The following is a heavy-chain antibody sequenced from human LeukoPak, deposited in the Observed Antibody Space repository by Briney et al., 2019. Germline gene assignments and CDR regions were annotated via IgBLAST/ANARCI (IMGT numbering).Heavy chain of an antibody. CDR3: ARGDGYCSGGSCMIFDY. Sequence: GASVKVSCKASGYTFTNYVITWVRQASGQGIEWMGWISAYTGKTNSAQKLQGRVTMTTDTSTSTGYMELRSLRSDDTAVYYCARGDGYCSGGSCMIFDYWGQGTLVTVSS. J-gene: IGHJ4*02. D-gene: IGHD2-15*01. V-gene: IGHV1-18*01. CDR1: GYTFTNYV. CDR2: ISAYTGKT.